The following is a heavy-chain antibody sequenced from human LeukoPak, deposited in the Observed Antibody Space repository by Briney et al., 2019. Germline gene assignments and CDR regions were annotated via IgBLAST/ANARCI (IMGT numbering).Heavy chain of an antibody. CDR2: INPNRGGT. V-gene: IGHV1-2*02. CDR1: GYTFTGYY. CDR3: ARDRESGYGMDV. J-gene: IGHJ6*02. Sequence: ASVKVSCKASGYTFTGYYMHWVRQAPGQGLEWMGWINPNRGGTNYAQKFQGRVTMTRDTSTSTAYMELSRLRSDDTAVYYCARDRESGYGMDVWGQGTTVTVSS.